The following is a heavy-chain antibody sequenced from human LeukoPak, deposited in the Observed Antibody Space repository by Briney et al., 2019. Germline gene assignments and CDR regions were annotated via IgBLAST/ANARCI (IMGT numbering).Heavy chain of an antibody. CDR1: GGTLSTSA. J-gene: IGHJ4*02. CDR2: IIPIFGRT. D-gene: IGHD3-22*01. CDR3: ARNPRYYSDTSGYYPFDY. V-gene: IGHV1-69*05. Sequence: ASVKVSCKTSGGTLSTSAINWVRQAPGQGLDWMGGIIPIFGRTNYAQKFQDRVTITTDESTSTAYMELRSLRSEDTAVYYCARNPRYYSDTSGYYPFDYWGQGTLVTVSS.